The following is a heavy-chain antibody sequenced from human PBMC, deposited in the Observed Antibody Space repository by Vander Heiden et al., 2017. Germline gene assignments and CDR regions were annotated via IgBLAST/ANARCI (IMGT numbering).Heavy chain of an antibody. Sequence: EVQLVESGGIVVQPGGSLRLSCAASGFSFDDYTMHWVRQAPGKGLDWVSLISWDSGSAAYADSVRGRFTISRDNSKNSLYLQMNSLRTDDTAFYYCAKDIGSYSGSYFDFWGQGTLVTVSS. V-gene: IGHV3-43*01. CDR2: ISWDSGSA. CDR3: AKDIGSYSGSYFDF. CDR1: GFSFDDYT. D-gene: IGHD1-26*01. J-gene: IGHJ4*02.